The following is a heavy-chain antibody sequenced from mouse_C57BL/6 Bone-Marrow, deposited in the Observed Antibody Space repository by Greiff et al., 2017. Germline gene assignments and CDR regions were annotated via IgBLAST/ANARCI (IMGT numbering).Heavy chain of an antibody. J-gene: IGHJ4*01. CDR3: ARNGDGFLYAMDY. CDR1: GFTFSSYT. D-gene: IGHD2-3*01. V-gene: IGHV5-9*01. Sequence: EVQLQESGGGLVKPGGSLKLSCAASGFTFSSYTMSWVRQTPEKRLEWVATISGGGGNTYYPDSVKGRFTISRDNAKNTLYLQMSSLRSEDTALYYCARNGDGFLYAMDYWGQGASVTVSS. CDR2: ISGGGGNT.